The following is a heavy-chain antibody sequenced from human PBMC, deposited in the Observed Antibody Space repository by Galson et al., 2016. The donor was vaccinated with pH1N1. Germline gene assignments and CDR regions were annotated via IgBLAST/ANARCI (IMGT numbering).Heavy chain of an antibody. CDR2: ISPMFRTT. Sequence: SVKVSCKAPGVTFSSYAINWVRQAPGQGLEWVGGISPMFRTTNHAQNFQGRLTITADESTTTAYMELKSLRSEDTAVYYCARGRGYTSSRSLGFDYWGHGTLVTVSS. CDR3: ARGRGYTSSRSLGFDY. V-gene: IGHV1-69*13. J-gene: IGHJ4*01. D-gene: IGHD5-12*01. CDR1: GVTFSSYA.